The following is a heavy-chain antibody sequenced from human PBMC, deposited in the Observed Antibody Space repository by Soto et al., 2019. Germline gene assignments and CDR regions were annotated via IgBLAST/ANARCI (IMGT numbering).Heavy chain of an antibody. Sequence: QIQLQLSGPGLVKPSQTLSLTCAISGDSVSSTSAAWNWIRQSPSRGLEWLGRTFYDSTWYTDYAPSVKGRIPINADTSKNHFSLNLNSVTPDDTALYYCARNYYGSGSYYSSFDYWGQGALVTVSS. V-gene: IGHV6-1*01. J-gene: IGHJ4*02. D-gene: IGHD3-10*01. CDR3: ARNYYGSGSYYSSFDY. CDR2: TFYDSTWYT. CDR1: GDSVSSTSAA.